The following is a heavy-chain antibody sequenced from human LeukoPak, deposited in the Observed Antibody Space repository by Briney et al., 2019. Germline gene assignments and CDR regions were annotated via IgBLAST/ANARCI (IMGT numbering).Heavy chain of an antibody. D-gene: IGHD5-18*01. CDR1: GFTFSTYS. J-gene: IGHJ4*02. CDR2: IGSSSSYI. Sequence: GGSPRLSCAASGFTFSTYSMNWGRQAPGKGLEWVSYIGSSSSYIDYAGSVRGRFTVSRDNAKNSLYLQMNSLRDEDTAVYYCVAMGYNYFDPWGQGSLVIVSS. CDR3: VAMGYNYFDP. V-gene: IGHV3-21*01.